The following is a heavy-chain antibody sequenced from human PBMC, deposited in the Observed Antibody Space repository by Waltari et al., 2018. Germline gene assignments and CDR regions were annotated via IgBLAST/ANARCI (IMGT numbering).Heavy chain of an antibody. V-gene: IGHV4-38-2*01. D-gene: IGHD6-19*01. CDR3: ARRRSGWWGGGFDY. CDR1: CYSISSGYY. Sequence: QVQLQVSGPGLVKPSETLSLTCAVSCYSISSGYYWGWIRQPPGKGLEWIGSIYHSGGTYYNPSLKSRVTISVDTSKNQFSLKLSSVTAADTAVYYWARRRSGWWGGGFDYWGQGTLVTVSS. CDR2: IYHSGGT. J-gene: IGHJ4*02.